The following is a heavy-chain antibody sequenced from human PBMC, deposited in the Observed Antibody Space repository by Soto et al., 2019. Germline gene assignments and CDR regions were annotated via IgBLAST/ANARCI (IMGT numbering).Heavy chain of an antibody. CDR1: GFTFSNAW. Sequence: GGSLRLSCAASGFTFSNAWMNWVRQAPGKGLEWVGRIKSKTDGGTTDYAAPVKGRFTNAREDSKNTLYRQMNSLKIEDTAVYYCTTGPPRYYDFWSGLYGMDVWGQGTTVTVSS. D-gene: IGHD3-3*01. J-gene: IGHJ6*02. CDR3: TTGPPRYYDFWSGLYGMDV. CDR2: IKSKTDGGTT. V-gene: IGHV3-15*07.